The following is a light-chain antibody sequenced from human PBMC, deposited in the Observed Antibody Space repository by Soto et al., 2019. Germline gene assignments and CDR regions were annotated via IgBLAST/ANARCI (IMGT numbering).Light chain of an antibody. CDR2: DVS. CDR1: SSDIGDYNY. J-gene: IGLJ2*01. CDR3: SSYTGSSTVV. V-gene: IGLV2-14*01. Sequence: QSDLTQPASVSGSPGQSIAISCTGSSSDIGDYNYVSWYQQHPGKAPKLMIYDVSNRPSGVSNRFSGSMSGNTASLTISGLQPEDEADYYCSSYTGSSTVVFGGGTKLTVL.